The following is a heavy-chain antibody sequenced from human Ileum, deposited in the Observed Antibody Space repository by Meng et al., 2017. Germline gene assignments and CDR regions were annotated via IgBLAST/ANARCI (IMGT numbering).Heavy chain of an antibody. V-gene: IGHV1-2*02. Sequence: ASVQVSCKASGYTFTGYYMHWVRHAPGQGLEWMGWINPNSGGTNYAQKFQGRVTMTRDTSISTAYMELSRLRSDGTAVYYCARDPGDNWYFDLWGHGTLVTVSS. CDR2: INPNSGGT. J-gene: IGHJ2*01. CDR3: ARDPGDNWYFDL. D-gene: IGHD7-27*01. CDR1: GYTFTGYY.